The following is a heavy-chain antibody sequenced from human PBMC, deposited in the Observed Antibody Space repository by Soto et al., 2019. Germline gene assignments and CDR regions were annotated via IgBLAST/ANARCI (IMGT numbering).Heavy chain of an antibody. CDR1: GGSVSSGSYC. V-gene: IGHV4-61*01. CDR3: ARHDYGSGSYLLGWFDP. Sequence: SETLPHTCTVSGGSVSSGSYCWSWIRKPPGKGLEWIGYIYYSGSTNYNPSLKSRVTISVDTSKNQFSLKLSSVTAADTAVYYCARHDYGSGSYLLGWFDPWGQGTLVTVSS. J-gene: IGHJ5*02. D-gene: IGHD3-10*01. CDR2: IYYSGST.